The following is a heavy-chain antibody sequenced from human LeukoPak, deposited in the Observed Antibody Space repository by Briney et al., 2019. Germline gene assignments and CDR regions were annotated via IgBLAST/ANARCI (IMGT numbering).Heavy chain of an antibody. J-gene: IGHJ6*02. CDR1: GGSISSYY. D-gene: IGHD5-18*01. Sequence: SETLSLTCTVSGGSISSYYWSWIRQPPGKGLEWIGYICYSGSTNYNPSLKSRVTISVDTSKNQFSLKLSSVTAADTAVYYCARGARSYGLGLDVWGQGTTVTVSS. CDR3: ARGARSYGLGLDV. V-gene: IGHV4-59*01. CDR2: ICYSGST.